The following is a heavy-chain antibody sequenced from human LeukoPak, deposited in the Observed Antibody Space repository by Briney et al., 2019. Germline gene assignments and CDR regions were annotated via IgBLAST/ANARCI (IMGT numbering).Heavy chain of an antibody. CDR2: ISGGGGST. D-gene: IGHD3-3*01. CDR3: AKEINWRYFDY. J-gene: IGHJ4*02. CDR1: GFTFTSYS. V-gene: IGHV3-23*01. Sequence: HPGGSLRLSCAASGFTFTSYSMNWVRQAPGKGLEWVSTISGGGGSTYYADSVKGRFTISRDNSKNTLYLQMNSLRAEDTAVYYCAKEINWRYFDYWGQGTLVTVSS.